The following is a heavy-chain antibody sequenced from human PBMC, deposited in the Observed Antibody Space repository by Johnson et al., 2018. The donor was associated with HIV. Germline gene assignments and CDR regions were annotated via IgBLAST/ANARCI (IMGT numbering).Heavy chain of an antibody. V-gene: IGHV3-30*18. J-gene: IGHJ3*02. CDR2: ISYDGSNK. Sequence: QVQLVESGGGLVKPGGSLRLSCAASGFTFSSYGMHWVRQAPGKGLEWVAVISYDGSNKYYADSVKGRFTISRDNSKNTLYLQMNSLRAEDTAVYYCAKSTQASIFRESGPYGAFDIWGQGTMVTVSS. CDR3: AKSTQASIFRESGPYGAFDI. CDR1: GFTFSSYG. D-gene: IGHD3-3*02.